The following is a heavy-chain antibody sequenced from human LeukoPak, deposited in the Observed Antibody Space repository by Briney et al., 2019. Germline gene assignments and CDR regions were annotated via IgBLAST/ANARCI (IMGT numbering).Heavy chain of an antibody. CDR2: IYYSGST. V-gene: IGHV4-39*07. D-gene: IGHD6-13*01. J-gene: IGHJ5*02. CDR1: GGSISSSSYY. Sequence: PSETLSLTCTVSGGSISSSSYYWGWIRQPPGKGLEWIGSIYYSGSTYYNPSLKSRVTISVDTSKNQFSLKLSSVTAADTAVYYCARRRAAGDNWFDPWGQGTLVTVSS. CDR3: ARRRAAGDNWFDP.